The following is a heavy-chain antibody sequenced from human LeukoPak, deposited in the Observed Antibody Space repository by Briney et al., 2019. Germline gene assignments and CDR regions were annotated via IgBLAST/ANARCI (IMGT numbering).Heavy chain of an antibody. CDR2: IYYSGST. D-gene: IGHD2-8*01. Sequence: SEALSLTCTVSGGSISSYYWCWIRQPPGKGLEWIGYIYYSGSTNYNPSLKSRVTISVDTSKNQFSLKLSSVTAADTAVYYCARVEWRNYGMDVWGQGTTVTVSS. CDR1: GGSISSYY. CDR3: ARVEWRNYGMDV. V-gene: IGHV4-59*01. J-gene: IGHJ6*02.